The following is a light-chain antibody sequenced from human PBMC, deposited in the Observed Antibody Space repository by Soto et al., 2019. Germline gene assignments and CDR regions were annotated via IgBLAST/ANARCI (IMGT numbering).Light chain of an antibody. Sequence: QAVLTQQPSASGTPGQRVSISCSGTNSNIGSNAVNWYQQVPGTAPKLLIHSSNQRPSGVPDRFSGSKSGPSASLAISGLQSDDEADYYCATWDDSLNGPVFGGGTKLTVL. CDR3: ATWDDSLNGPV. CDR1: NSNIGSNA. J-gene: IGLJ3*02. CDR2: SSN. V-gene: IGLV1-44*01.